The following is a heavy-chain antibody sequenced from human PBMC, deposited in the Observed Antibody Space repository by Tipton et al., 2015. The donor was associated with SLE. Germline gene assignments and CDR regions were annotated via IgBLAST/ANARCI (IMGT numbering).Heavy chain of an antibody. CDR3: ARVRPPLSIFGVVKGTDYYYMDV. D-gene: IGHD3-3*01. J-gene: IGHJ6*03. Sequence: TLSLTCAVYGASFSGYYWSWIRQPPGKGLEWIGEINHSGSTNYNPSLKSRVTISVDTSKNQFSLNLSSVTAADTAVYYCARVRPPLSIFGVVKGTDYYYMDVWGKGTTVTVSS. V-gene: IGHV4-34*01. CDR2: INHSGST. CDR1: GASFSGYY.